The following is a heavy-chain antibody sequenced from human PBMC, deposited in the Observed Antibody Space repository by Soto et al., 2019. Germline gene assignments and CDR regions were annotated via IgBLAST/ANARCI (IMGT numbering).Heavy chain of an antibody. CDR1: GFTFTSSA. CDR2: IVVASGNT. V-gene: IGHV1-58*02. Sequence: SVKVSCKASGFTFTSSAMQWVRQARGQRLEWIGWIVVASGNTNYAQKFQERVTITRDMSTSTAYMELSSLRSEDTAVYYCAALPLGYCSGGRCYSWGQGTLVTVSS. CDR3: AALPLGYCSGGRCYS. J-gene: IGHJ4*02. D-gene: IGHD2-15*01.